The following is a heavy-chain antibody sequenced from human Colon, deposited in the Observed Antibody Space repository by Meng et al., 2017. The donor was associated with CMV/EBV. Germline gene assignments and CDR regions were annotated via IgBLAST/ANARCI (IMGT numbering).Heavy chain of an antibody. CDR1: GFTFSSYG. V-gene: IGHV3-30*02. D-gene: IGHD3-10*01. Sequence: GGSLRLSCAASGFTFSSYGMHWVRQAPGKGLEWVAFIRYDGSNKYYADSVKGRFTISRDNSKNTLYLQMNSLRAEDTAVYYCAREKSSLYYHGMDVWGQGTTVTVSS. CDR2: IRYDGSNK. CDR3: AREKSSLYYHGMDV. J-gene: IGHJ6*02.